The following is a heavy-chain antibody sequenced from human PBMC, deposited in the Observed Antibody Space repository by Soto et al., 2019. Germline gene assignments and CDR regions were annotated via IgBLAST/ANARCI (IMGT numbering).Heavy chain of an antibody. D-gene: IGHD2-15*01. V-gene: IGHV3-11*01. CDR3: AREGCSGGSYSPGTTGSTPGP. J-gene: IGHJ5*02. CDR2: ISSSGSTI. Sequence: GGSLRLSCAASGFTFSDYYMSWIRQAPGKGLEWVSYISSSGSTIYYADSVKGRFTISRDNAKNSLYLQMNSLRAEDTAVYHCAREGCSGGSYSPGTTGSTPGPWGQGTLVTVSS. CDR1: GFTFSDYY.